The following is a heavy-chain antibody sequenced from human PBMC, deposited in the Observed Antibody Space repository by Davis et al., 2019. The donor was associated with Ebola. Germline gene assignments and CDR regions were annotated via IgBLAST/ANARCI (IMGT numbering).Heavy chain of an antibody. Sequence: ASVKVSCKASGYTFTSDGISWVRQAPGQGLEWMGWISAYNGNTNYAQKLQGRVTMTRDTSISTAYMELNSLRYEDTAMYYCARAVRGTYDPWGQGTLVTVSS. V-gene: IGHV1-18*04. D-gene: IGHD1-26*01. CDR2: ISAYNGNT. CDR3: ARAVRGTYDP. CDR1: GYTFTSDG. J-gene: IGHJ5*02.